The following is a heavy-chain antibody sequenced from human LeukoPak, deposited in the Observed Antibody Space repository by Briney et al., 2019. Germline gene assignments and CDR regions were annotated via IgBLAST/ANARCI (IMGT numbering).Heavy chain of an antibody. J-gene: IGHJ4*02. CDR3: ARVCSGGSCRDY. Sequence: ANIMQDGSEKYYVDSVKGRFTISRDNAKNSLYLQMNSLRVEDTAMYYCARVCSGGSCRDYWGQGTLVTVSS. CDR2: IMQDGSEK. V-gene: IGHV3-7*01. D-gene: IGHD2-15*01.